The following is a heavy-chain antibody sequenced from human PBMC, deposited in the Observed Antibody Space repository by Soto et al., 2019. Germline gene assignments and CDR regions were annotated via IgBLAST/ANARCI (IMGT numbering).Heavy chain of an antibody. CDR3: ARGQRFSDWFDP. CDR1: GGAISTYY. V-gene: IGHV4-4*07. CDR2: IYSSGST. J-gene: IGHJ5*02. D-gene: IGHD3-3*01. Sequence: TLSLTCTVSGGAISTYYWTWIRQTAGKGLEWIGRIYSSGSTKYNPALQGRVTMSLDTSNNQFSLRLTSVTAADTAVYYCARGQRFSDWFDPWGQGTLVTVSS.